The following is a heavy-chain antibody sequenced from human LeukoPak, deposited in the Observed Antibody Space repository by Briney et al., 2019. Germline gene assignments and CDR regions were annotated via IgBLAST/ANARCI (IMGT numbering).Heavy chain of an antibody. CDR1: GFTFSRYS. V-gene: IGHV3-30-3*01. Sequence: PGKSLRLSCESSGFTFSRYSMHWVRQAPGKGLEWVAVISHDGTTKYNADSVEGRFTISRDNSRNTLYLQMNSLRPDDTAVYYCAKDRDGGTWSFYFEDWGQGTLVTVSS. D-gene: IGHD6-13*01. CDR2: ISHDGTTK. J-gene: IGHJ4*02. CDR3: AKDRDGGTWSFYFED.